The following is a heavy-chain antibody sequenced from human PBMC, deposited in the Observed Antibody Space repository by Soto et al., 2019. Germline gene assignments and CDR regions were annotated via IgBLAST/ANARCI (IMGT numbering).Heavy chain of an antibody. D-gene: IGHD6-6*01. Sequence: SATLAITCTVSGGSISSGGYYWSWIRQHAGKGLEWIGYIYYSGSTYYNPSLKSRVTISVDTSKNQFSLKLSSVTAADTAVYYCARDRLAGYYYYGMDVWGQGTTVTVSS. CDR2: IYYSGST. J-gene: IGHJ6*02. CDR1: GGSISSGGYY. V-gene: IGHV4-31*03. CDR3: ARDRLAGYYYYGMDV.